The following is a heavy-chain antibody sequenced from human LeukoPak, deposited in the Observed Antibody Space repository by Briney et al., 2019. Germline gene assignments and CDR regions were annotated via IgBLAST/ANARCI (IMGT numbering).Heavy chain of an antibody. D-gene: IGHD1-26*01. CDR1: GGTFSSYA. Sequence: GASVTVSCKASGGTFSSYAISWVRQAPGQGLEWMGGIIPIFGTANYAQKFQGRVTITADESTSTAYMELSSLRSEDTAVYYCARVGSGSYELLYWGQGTLVTVSS. CDR2: IIPIFGTA. CDR3: ARVGSGSYELLY. V-gene: IGHV1-69*13. J-gene: IGHJ4*02.